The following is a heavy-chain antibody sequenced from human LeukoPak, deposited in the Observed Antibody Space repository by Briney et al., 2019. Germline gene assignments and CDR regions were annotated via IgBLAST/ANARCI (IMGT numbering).Heavy chain of an antibody. Sequence: GGSLRLSCAASGFTFSSYAMHWVRQAPGKGLESVTIISYDGSNKYYADSVKGRFTISRDNSKNTLYLQMNSLRTEDTAVYYCARGDKQLVFNRNKGGFDPWGQGTLVTVSS. CDR2: ISYDGSNK. CDR1: GFTFSSYA. V-gene: IGHV3-30*04. CDR3: ARGDKQLVFNRNKGGFDP. J-gene: IGHJ5*02. D-gene: IGHD6-13*01.